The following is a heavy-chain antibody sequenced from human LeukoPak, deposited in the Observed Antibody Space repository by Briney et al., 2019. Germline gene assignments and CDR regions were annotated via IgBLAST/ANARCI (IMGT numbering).Heavy chain of an antibody. V-gene: IGHV3-30-3*01. CDR1: GFTFSSYA. CDR3: ARQYYYGMYV. J-gene: IGHJ6*02. Sequence: GGSLRLSCAASGFTFSSYAMHWVRQAPGKGLEWVAVISYDGSNKYYADSVKGRFTISRDNSKNTLYLQMNSLRAEDTAVYYCARQYYYGMYVWGQGTTVTVSS. CDR2: ISYDGSNK.